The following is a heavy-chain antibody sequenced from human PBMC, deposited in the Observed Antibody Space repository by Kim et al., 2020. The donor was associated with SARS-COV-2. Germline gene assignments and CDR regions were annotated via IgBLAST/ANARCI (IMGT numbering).Heavy chain of an antibody. J-gene: IGHJ4*02. Sequence: YYADSVRGRFTISRDNSKNTLDLQMRSLRTEDTAVYYCVSRITAPVVLILWGQGTLVTVSS. V-gene: IGHV3-64D*09. CDR3: VSRITAPVVLIL. D-gene: IGHD6-13*01.